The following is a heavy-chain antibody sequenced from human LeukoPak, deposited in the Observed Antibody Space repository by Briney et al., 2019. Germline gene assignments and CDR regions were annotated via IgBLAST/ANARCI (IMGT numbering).Heavy chain of an antibody. J-gene: IGHJ5*02. D-gene: IGHD2-15*01. CDR2: INPSGGST. CDR1: GYTLTSYY. V-gene: IGHV1-46*01. Sequence: ASVKVSCKASGYTLTSYYMHWVRQAPGQGLEWMGIINPSGGSTSYAQKFQGRVTMTRDMSTSTAYMELRSLRSDDTAVYYCARVIVGDIPTAPWGQGTLVTVSS. CDR3: ARVIVGDIPTAP.